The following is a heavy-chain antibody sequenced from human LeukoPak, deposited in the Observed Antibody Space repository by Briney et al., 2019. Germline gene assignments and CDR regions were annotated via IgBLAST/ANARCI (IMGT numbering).Heavy chain of an antibody. Sequence: GASVKVSCKASGYTFTGYYMHWVRQAPGQGLEWMGWINPNSGGTNCAQKFQGRVTMTRDTSINTAYMELRSLRSDDTAVYYCARVRGGGPYYYYYMDVWGKGTTVTISS. CDR2: INPNSGGT. CDR1: GYTFTGYY. D-gene: IGHD3-16*01. V-gene: IGHV1-2*02. CDR3: ARVRGGGPYYYYYMDV. J-gene: IGHJ6*03.